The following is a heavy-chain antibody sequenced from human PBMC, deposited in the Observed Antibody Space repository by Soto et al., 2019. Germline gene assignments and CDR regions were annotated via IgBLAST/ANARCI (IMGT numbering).Heavy chain of an antibody. CDR3: ATGPMAVHLWPFDY. J-gene: IGHJ4*02. CDR2: INHSGST. D-gene: IGHD1-1*01. Sequence: QVQLQQWGAGLLKPSETLSLTCAVYGGSFSGYYWSWIRQPPGKGLEWIGEINHSGSTNYNPSLKSRVFISVDTSKNQFSLTLSSVTAADTAVYYCATGPMAVHLWPFDYWGQGTLVTVSS. V-gene: IGHV4-34*01. CDR1: GGSFSGYY.